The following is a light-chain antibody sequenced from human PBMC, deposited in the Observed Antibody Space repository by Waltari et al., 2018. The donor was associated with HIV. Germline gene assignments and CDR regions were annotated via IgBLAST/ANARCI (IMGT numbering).Light chain of an antibody. CDR1: QSLLHSNGYNY. Sequence: DIVMTQSPLSLPVTPGEPASISCRSSQSLLHSNGYNYLDWYLQKPGQSPQLLIYLGSNRASGVPDKFSGSGSGTDFTLKISRVEAEDVGVYYCMQAIQTPRTFGQGTKLEIE. CDR2: LGS. CDR3: MQAIQTPRT. J-gene: IGKJ2*01. V-gene: IGKV2-28*01.